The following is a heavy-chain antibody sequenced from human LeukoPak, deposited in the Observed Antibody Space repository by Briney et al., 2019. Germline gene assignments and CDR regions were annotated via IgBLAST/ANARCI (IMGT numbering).Heavy chain of an antibody. V-gene: IGHV4-39*07. CDR2: IFYSGST. CDR3: ARDREYSYGYFDY. CDR1: GGSISSYY. J-gene: IGHJ4*02. D-gene: IGHD5-18*01. Sequence: SETLSLTCTVSGGSISSYYWGWIRQPPGKGLEWIGTIFYSGSTYYNPSLKSRVTISVDTSRNQFSLKLSSVTAADTAVYYCARDREYSYGYFDYWGQGTLVTVSS.